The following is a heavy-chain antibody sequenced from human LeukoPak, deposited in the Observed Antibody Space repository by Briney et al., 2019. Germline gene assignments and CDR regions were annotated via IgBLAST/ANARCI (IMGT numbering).Heavy chain of an antibody. CDR3: ARALPYCSSTSCSDY. D-gene: IGHD2-2*01. Sequence: GGSLRLSCAASGFTFSSYSMNWVRQAPGKGLEWVPSISSSSSYIYYADSVKGRFTISRDNAKNSLYLQMNSLRAEDTAVYYCARALPYCSSTSCSDYWGQGTLVTVSS. V-gene: IGHV3-21*01. CDR1: GFTFSSYS. CDR2: ISSSSSYI. J-gene: IGHJ4*02.